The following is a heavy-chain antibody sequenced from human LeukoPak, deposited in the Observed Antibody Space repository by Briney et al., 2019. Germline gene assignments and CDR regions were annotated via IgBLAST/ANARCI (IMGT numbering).Heavy chain of an antibody. CDR3: AGGDSRSYFKDD. Sequence: VASVKVSCKDSGYTFTSYGIRWVRQAPGQELEWMEWISAYNGNTNYAQKLQGRVTMTTDTSTSTAYMELRSLRSDDTAVYYCAGGDSRSYFKDDWGQGSLVTVSS. D-gene: IGHD1-26*01. CDR2: ISAYNGNT. V-gene: IGHV1-18*01. CDR1: GYTFTSYG. J-gene: IGHJ4*02.